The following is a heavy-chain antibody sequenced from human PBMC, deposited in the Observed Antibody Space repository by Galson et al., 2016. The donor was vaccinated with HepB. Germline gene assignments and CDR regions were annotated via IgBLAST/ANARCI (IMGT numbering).Heavy chain of an antibody. J-gene: IGHJ4*02. Sequence: SLRLSCAASGFIFRTYALNWVRQAPGKGLEWVSAITPGGDNTSYADSVKGRFAISRDNSKNTLYLQINSLSPEDTAVYYCASLDLGQVRDWGQGALVIVSS. D-gene: IGHD3/OR15-3a*01. CDR1: GFIFRTYA. V-gene: IGHV3-23*01. CDR3: ASLDLGQVRD. CDR2: ITPGGDNT.